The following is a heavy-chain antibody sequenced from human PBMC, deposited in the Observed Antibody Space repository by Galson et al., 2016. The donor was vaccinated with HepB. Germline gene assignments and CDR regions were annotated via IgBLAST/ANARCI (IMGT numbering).Heavy chain of an antibody. CDR3: ARDPSSGIGNWFDP. CDR2: ISNDGSNK. V-gene: IGHV3-30*03. Sequence: SLRLSCAASGFTFSSYGMHWVRQAPGKGLEWVAVISNDGSNKHYADSIKGRFTISRDNSKNTLNLQMNSLRAEDTAVYYCARDPSSGIGNWFDPWGQGTLVTVSS. CDR1: GFTFSSYG. J-gene: IGHJ5*02. D-gene: IGHD5-12*01.